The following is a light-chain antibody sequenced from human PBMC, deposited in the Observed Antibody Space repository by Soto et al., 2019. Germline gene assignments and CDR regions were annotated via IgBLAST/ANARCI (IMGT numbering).Light chain of an antibody. CDR3: QQSYSSPPT. CDR1: QSISNH. Sequence: EIQMTQPPSSLSASVEYTFIITCRASQSISNHLNWYQQKPGKAPKLLIFAASSLQSGVPSRFSGSRSGPDFTLTISSLQPEDFATYYCQQSYSSPPTFGQGTKVDIK. V-gene: IGKV1-39*01. CDR2: AAS. J-gene: IGKJ1*01.